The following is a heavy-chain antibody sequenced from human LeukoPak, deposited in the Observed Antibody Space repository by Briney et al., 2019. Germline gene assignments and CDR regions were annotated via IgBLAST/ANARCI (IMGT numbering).Heavy chain of an antibody. J-gene: IGHJ4*02. CDR1: GFTFDGYA. Sequence: PGGSLRLSCAASGFTFDGYAMHWVRQAPGKGLEWVSGISWNSGSIGYADSVKGRFTISRDNAKNSLYLQMNSLRAEDTALYYCAKALAAAGTTCDYWGQGTLVTVSS. D-gene: IGHD6-13*01. V-gene: IGHV3-9*01. CDR2: ISWNSGSI. CDR3: AKALAAAGTTCDY.